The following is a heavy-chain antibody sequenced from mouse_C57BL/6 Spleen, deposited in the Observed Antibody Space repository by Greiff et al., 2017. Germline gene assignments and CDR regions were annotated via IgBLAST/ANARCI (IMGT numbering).Heavy chain of an antibody. CDR3: SSSVYFGSSFPY. Sequence: VQLQQPGPELVRPGASVKMSCKASGYTFTDYSMHWVKQSHGKSLEWIGYINPYDGGTSYNQKFKVKATLTINKSSHTAYMEIRSLTSENSAVYSWSSSVYFGSSFPYWGQGTLVTVSA. V-gene: IGHV1-22*01. CDR1: GYTFTDYS. CDR2: INPYDGGT. J-gene: IGHJ3*01. D-gene: IGHD1-1*01.